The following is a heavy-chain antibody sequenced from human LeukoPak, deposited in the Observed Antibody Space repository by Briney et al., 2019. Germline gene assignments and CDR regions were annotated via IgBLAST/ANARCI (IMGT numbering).Heavy chain of an antibody. Sequence: ASVKVSCKTSGYTFTGHYMHWVRQAPGQGLEWMGWINGNTGGTHYAQKFQSRVTMTRDTSIRTAYMELSSLRSDDTAVYFCARGYCSGGSCYHFDSWGQGTLVTVSS. CDR2: INGNTGGT. J-gene: IGHJ4*02. D-gene: IGHD2-15*01. CDR1: GYTFTGHY. V-gene: IGHV1-2*02. CDR3: ARGYCSGGSCYHFDS.